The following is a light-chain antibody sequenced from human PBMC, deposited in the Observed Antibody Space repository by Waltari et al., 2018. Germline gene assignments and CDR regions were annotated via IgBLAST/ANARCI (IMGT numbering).Light chain of an antibody. CDR3: QQYANLPHT. CDR1: QDISNY. Sequence: DIQMTQSPSSLSASVGDRVNITCQASQDISNYLYWYQQKPGKAPNLLIYDASNLESGVPSSFSGSGSETDFTFTITSLQPEDIATYHCQQYANLPHTFGQGTRLEIK. V-gene: IGKV1-33*01. CDR2: DAS. J-gene: IGKJ5*01.